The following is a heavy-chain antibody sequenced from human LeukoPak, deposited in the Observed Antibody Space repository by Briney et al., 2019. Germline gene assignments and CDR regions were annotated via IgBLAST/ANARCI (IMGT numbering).Heavy chain of an antibody. CDR2: ISGSGGST. J-gene: IGHJ4*02. CDR1: GFTFSSYA. V-gene: IGHV3-23*01. Sequence: GGSLRLPCAASGFTFSSYAMSWVRQAPGKGLEWVSAISGSGGSTYYADSVKGRFTISRDNAKNSLYLQMNSLRAEDTAVYYCARFIAAPYYFDYWGRGTLVTVSS. D-gene: IGHD6-13*01. CDR3: ARFIAAPYYFDY.